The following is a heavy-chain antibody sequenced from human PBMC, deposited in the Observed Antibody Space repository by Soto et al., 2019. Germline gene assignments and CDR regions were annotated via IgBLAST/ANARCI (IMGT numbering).Heavy chain of an antibody. CDR3: ASSIAAAAPAEYFQH. CDR1: GGTFSSYA. V-gene: IGHV1-69*12. Sequence: QVQLVQSGAEVKKPGSSVKVSCKASGGTFSSYAISWVRQAPGQGLEWMGGIIPIFGTANYAQKFQGRVTITADESTSTAYMELSSLRSEDTAVYYCASSIAAAAPAEYFQHWGLGTLVTVSS. CDR2: IIPIFGTA. J-gene: IGHJ1*01. D-gene: IGHD6-13*01.